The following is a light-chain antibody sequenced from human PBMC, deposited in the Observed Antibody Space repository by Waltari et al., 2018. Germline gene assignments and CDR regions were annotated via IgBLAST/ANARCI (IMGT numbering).Light chain of an antibody. J-gene: IGLJ2*01. Sequence: QSALTQPASVSGSPGQSITIPCSGTNSDVGGYDYVSWYQHHPGKAPKLIIYDVTKGPAGVSNRSSGSKSGNTASLTISGLQAEDEADYYCSSYAGGNNLLFGGGTKVTVL. CDR3: SSYAGGNNLL. CDR1: NSDVGGYDY. CDR2: DVT. V-gene: IGLV2-23*02.